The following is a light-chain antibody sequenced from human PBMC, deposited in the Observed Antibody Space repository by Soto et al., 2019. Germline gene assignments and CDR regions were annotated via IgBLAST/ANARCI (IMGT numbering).Light chain of an antibody. CDR1: SSDVGGYNA. J-gene: IGLJ1*01. Sequence: QSGLAQPASVSGSPGQTITISCTGTSSDVGGYNAVSWYQHHPGKAPKLIIYEVTHRPAGVSGRFSASKSGNTASLTISGLQAEDEADYYCNSFRVNRLYVFGTGTKVTVL. CDR3: NSFRVNRLYV. CDR2: EVT. V-gene: IGLV2-14*01.